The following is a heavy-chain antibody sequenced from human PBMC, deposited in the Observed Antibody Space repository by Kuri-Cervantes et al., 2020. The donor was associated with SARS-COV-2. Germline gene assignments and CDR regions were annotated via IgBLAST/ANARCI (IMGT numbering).Heavy chain of an antibody. CDR2: ISSTSSTI. Sequence: GGSLRLSCAASGFIFSSYSMNWVRQAPGKGLEWVSYISSTSSTIYYADSVKGRFTISRDNAKNSLYLQMNSLRAEDTAVYYCARDRGKIAARIYYYYGMDVWGQGTTVTVSS. CDR1: GFIFSSYS. J-gene: IGHJ6*02. CDR3: ARDRGKIAARIYYYYGMDV. V-gene: IGHV3-48*04. D-gene: IGHD6-6*01.